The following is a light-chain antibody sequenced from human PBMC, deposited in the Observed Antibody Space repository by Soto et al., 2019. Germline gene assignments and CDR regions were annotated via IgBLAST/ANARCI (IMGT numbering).Light chain of an antibody. V-gene: IGKV3-20*01. CDR3: QQYGSSPYT. Sequence: IVLTQSPGTLSLSPGERATLSCRARQRVSSSYLAWYQQKPGQAPRLLIYGASSRATGIPDRFSGSGSGTDFTLTISRLEPEDFAVYYCQQYGSSPYTFGQGTKLEIK. J-gene: IGKJ2*01. CDR2: GAS. CDR1: QRVSSSY.